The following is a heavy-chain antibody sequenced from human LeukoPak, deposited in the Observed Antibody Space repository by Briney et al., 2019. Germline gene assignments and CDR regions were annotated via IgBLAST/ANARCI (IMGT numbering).Heavy chain of an antibody. V-gene: IGHV4-61*01. CDR2: IYYSGST. CDR3: AAQQLWSNNWFDP. J-gene: IGHJ5*02. CDR1: GGSVSSGSYY. D-gene: IGHD5-18*01. Sequence: PSETLSLTCTVSGGSVSSGSYYWSWIRQPPGKGLEWIGYIYYSGSTNYNPSLKSRVTISVDTSKNQFSLKLSSVTAADTAVYYCAAQQLWSNNWFDPWGQGTLVTVSS.